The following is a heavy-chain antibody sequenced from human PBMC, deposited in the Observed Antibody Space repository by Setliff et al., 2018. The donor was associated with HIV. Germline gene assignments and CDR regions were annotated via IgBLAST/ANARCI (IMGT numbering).Heavy chain of an antibody. CDR1: GGTFSSYT. CDR2: INPNSGGT. Sequence: GASVKVSCKASGGTFSSYTISWVRQAPGQGLEWMGWINPNSGGTTYAQKFQGRVTMTRDTSISTAYMELSSLRSEDTAVYYCATLTVDTAIRVPYWGQGTLVTVSS. J-gene: IGHJ4*02. CDR3: ATLTVDTAIRVPY. V-gene: IGHV1-2*02. D-gene: IGHD5-18*01.